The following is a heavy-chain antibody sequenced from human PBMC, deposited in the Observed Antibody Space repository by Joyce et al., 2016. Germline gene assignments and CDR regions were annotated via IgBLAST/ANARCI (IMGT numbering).Heavy chain of an antibody. CDR3: ARGLPPYGYFDY. V-gene: IGHV3-53*02. Sequence: EVQLVETGGGLIQPGGSLRVSCAASGFTVSSNYMSWVRQAPGKGLEWVSVIYSGGSTYYAESVKGRFTISRDNSKNTVYLQMNSLRAEDTAVYYCARGLPPYGYFDYWGRGTLVTVSS. CDR2: IYSGGST. D-gene: IGHD2-15*01. CDR1: GFTVSSNY. J-gene: IGHJ4*02.